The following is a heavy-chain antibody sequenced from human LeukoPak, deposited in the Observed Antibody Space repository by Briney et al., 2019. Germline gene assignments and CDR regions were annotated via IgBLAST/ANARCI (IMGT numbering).Heavy chain of an antibody. J-gene: IGHJ3*02. V-gene: IGHV4-4*09. Sequence: SETLPLTCTVSGGSISSDYWSWIRQPPGKGLEWIGYIYTSGSTNYNPSLKSRVTISVDTSKTQFSLKLSSVTAADTAVYYCARFSRAFDIWGQGTMVTVSS. CDR2: IYTSGST. CDR3: ARFSRAFDI. CDR1: GGSISSDY.